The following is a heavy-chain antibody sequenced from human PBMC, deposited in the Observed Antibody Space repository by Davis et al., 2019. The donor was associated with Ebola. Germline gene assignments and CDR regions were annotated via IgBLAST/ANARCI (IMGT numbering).Heavy chain of an antibody. V-gene: IGHV3-23*01. D-gene: IGHD3-22*01. J-gene: IGHJ4*02. CDR2: ISGNGVST. CDR3: AKPQSSAYYYCFDS. Sequence: GESLKISCAASGFTFRNYAMSWVRQSPGKGLEWVSGISGNGVSTYYADSVKGRFTISRDNSKNTLYLQMNSLRAEDTAVYYCAKPQSSAYYYCFDSWGQGTLVTVSS. CDR1: GFTFRNYA.